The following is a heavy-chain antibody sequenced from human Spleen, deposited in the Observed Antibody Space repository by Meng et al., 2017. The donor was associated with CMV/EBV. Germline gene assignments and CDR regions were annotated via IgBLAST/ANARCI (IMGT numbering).Heavy chain of an antibody. CDR3: ARDLRDPDNWFDP. V-gene: IGHV1-18*01. CDR1: GYTFTSDG. Sequence: KASGYTFTSDGISWVRQAPGQGLEWRGWISAYNGNTNYAQKLQGRVTMTTDTSISTAYMELSRLRSDDTAVYYCARDLRDPDNWFDPWGQGTLVTVSS. J-gene: IGHJ5*02. CDR2: ISAYNGNT.